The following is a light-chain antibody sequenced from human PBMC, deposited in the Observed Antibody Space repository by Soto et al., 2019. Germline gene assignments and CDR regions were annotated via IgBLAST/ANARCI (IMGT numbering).Light chain of an antibody. CDR1: QDIGTY. V-gene: IGKV1-33*01. Sequence: DIQMTQSPPSLSASVRDRVTITCQASQDIGTYLNWYQHKPGKAPNLVIYDASNLETGVPSRFSGGGSGTDFTFTISSLRPEDIATYYCQHSNHLPLFGPGTKVDF. CDR3: QHSNHLPL. CDR2: DAS. J-gene: IGKJ3*01.